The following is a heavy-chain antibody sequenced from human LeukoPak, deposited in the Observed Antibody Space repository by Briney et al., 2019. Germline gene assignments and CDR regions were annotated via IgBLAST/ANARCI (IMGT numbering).Heavy chain of an antibody. CDR3: AKDQYGGNPQYYFDY. Sequence: GGSLRLSCAASGFTFSSYEMNWVRQAPGKGLDWVSAISGSGGNTYYADSVKGRFTISRDNSKNTLYLQMNSLRAEDTAVYYCAKDQYGGNPQYYFDYWGQGTLVTVSS. CDR1: GFTFSSYE. V-gene: IGHV3-23*01. D-gene: IGHD4-23*01. J-gene: IGHJ4*02. CDR2: ISGSGGNT.